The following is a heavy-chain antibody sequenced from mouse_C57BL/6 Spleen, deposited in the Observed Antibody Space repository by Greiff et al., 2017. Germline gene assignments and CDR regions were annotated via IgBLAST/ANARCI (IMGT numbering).Heavy chain of an antibody. Sequence: VKLQESGAELVRPGASVTLSCKASGYTFTDYEMHWVKQTPVHGLEWIGAIDPETGGTAYNQKFKGKAILTADKSSSTAYMELRSLTSEDSAVYYGTRSYYYGSRWYYYAMDDRGQGTSVTVAS. CDR2: IDPETGGT. CDR1: GYTFTDYE. J-gene: IGHJ4*01. D-gene: IGHD1-1*01. V-gene: IGHV1-15*01. CDR3: TRSYYYGSRWYYYAMDD.